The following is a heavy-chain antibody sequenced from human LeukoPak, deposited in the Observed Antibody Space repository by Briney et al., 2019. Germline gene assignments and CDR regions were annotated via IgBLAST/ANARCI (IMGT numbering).Heavy chain of an antibody. Sequence: SVKVSCQASGGTFSSYAISWVRQAPGQGLEWMGGIIPIFGTANYAQKFQGRVTITADESTSTAYMELSSLRSEDTAVYYCARKGYCSSTSCHYYYYGMDVWGQGTTVTVSS. J-gene: IGHJ6*02. CDR1: GGTFSSYA. CDR3: ARKGYCSSTSCHYYYYGMDV. CDR2: IIPIFGTA. V-gene: IGHV1-69*13. D-gene: IGHD2-2*01.